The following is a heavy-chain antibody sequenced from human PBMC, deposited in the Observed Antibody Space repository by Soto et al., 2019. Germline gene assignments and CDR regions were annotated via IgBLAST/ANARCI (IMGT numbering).Heavy chain of an antibody. Sequence: LRXSCTASVFSFSSYEIHWVRQAPGKGLEWVSYITSSGNVINYAGSVKGRFTISRDNANNSLYLQMSSLRAEDTAVYYCERRFKDYYHAMDVWGQGTTVTVSS. CDR3: ERRFKDYYHAMDV. J-gene: IGHJ6*02. CDR2: ITSSGNVI. CDR1: VFSFSSYE. D-gene: IGHD3-3*01. V-gene: IGHV3-48*03.